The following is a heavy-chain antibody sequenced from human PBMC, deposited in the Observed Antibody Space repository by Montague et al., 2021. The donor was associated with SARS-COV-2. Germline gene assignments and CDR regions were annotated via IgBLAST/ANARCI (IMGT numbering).Heavy chain of an antibody. V-gene: IGHV4-61*01. CDR3: ARHARGGGSTSWFDS. CDR1: GDSVSRGNSY. D-gene: IGHD3-16*01. Sequence: SETLSLTCTVSGDSVSRGNSYWSWLRQPPGKGLEWIGYIYYTGSRKYKSSLKSRLTISVDTSKNQFSLKLSSVTAADTAVYYCARHARGGGSTSWFDSWGQGTLVTVSS. CDR2: IYYTGSR. J-gene: IGHJ5*01.